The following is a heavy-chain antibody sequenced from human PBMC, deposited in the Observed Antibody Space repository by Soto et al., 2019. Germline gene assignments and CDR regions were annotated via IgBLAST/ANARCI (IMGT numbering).Heavy chain of an antibody. D-gene: IGHD6-19*01. J-gene: IGHJ4*02. CDR2: INAGNGNI. CDR3: ARDGAVAGDSNFDY. Sequence: QVHLAQSGAEVKKPGASVKVSCKASGYTFTSFAIHWVRQAPGQGLEWMGWINAGNGNIKHSQKFQHRVTITRDTSASSAYMELSSLRFEDTAVYYCARDGAVAGDSNFDYWGQGTLVTVSS. CDR1: GYTFTSFA. V-gene: IGHV1-3*01.